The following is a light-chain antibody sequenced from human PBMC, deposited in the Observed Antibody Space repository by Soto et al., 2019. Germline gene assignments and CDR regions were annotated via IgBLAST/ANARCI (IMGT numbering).Light chain of an antibody. CDR2: DSS. J-gene: IGKJ4*01. Sequence: DIQMTQSPSTLSASVGDRVTITCRASQSVRSWLAWYQQKPGRAPKFLIYDSSSLESGVPLRFSVSGSGTECTLTISDLQPDDFATYYCQQYDNYPLTFGGGIKVEI. V-gene: IGKV1-5*01. CDR1: QSVRSW. CDR3: QQYDNYPLT.